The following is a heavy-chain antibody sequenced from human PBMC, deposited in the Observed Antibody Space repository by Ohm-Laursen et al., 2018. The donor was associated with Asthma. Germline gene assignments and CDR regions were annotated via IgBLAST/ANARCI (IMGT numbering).Heavy chain of an antibody. J-gene: IGHJ4*02. D-gene: IGHD6-19*01. CDR1: GFTFSNYA. V-gene: IGHV3-23*01. CDR3: ARGSGPDH. CDR2: IGDSGDNT. Sequence: SLRLSCAASGFTFSNYAMSWARQAPGKGLEWVSAIGDSGDNTYYADSVKGRFTISRDNAKNSLYLQMNSLRAEDTAVYYCARGSGPDHWGQGTRVTVSS.